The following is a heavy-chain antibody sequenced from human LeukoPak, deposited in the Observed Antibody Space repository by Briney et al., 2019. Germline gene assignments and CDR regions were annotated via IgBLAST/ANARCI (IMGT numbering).Heavy chain of an antibody. D-gene: IGHD6-25*01. V-gene: IGHV1-69*05. CDR3: ARAAPSSATTAFDI. Sequence: SVKVTCKASGGTISSYAFSWVRQAPGQGLEWMGRIIPIFGTANYAQKFQGRVTITTDESTSTAYMALSSLRSEDKAVYYCARAAPSSATTAFDIWGQGTMVTVSS. CDR1: GGTISSYA. CDR2: IIPIFGTA. J-gene: IGHJ3*02.